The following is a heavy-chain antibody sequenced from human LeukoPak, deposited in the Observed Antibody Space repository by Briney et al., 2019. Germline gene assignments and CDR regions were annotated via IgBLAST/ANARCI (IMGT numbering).Heavy chain of an antibody. V-gene: IGHV4-39*01. CDR2: IYYSGST. D-gene: IGHD3-10*01. Sequence: SETLSLTGTVSGGSISSSSYYWGWIRQPPGKGLEWIGSIYYSGSTYYNPSLKSRVTISVDTSKNQFSLKLSSVTAADTAVYYCARLYGSGSLALDPWGQGTLVTVSS. J-gene: IGHJ5*02. CDR1: GGSISSSSYY. CDR3: ARLYGSGSLALDP.